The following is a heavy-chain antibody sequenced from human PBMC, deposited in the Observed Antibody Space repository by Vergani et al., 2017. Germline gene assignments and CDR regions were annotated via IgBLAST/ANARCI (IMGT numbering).Heavy chain of an antibody. Sequence: EVQLLESGGGLVQPGGSLRLSCAAYGFTFSSYSMNWVRQAPGKGLEWVSSISSSSSYIYYADSVKGRFTISRDNAKNSLYLQMNSLRAEDTAVYYCARDREWLRSTYYYYGMDVWGQGTTVTVSS. CDR1: GFTFSSYS. CDR2: ISSSSSYI. J-gene: IGHJ6*02. CDR3: ARDREWLRSTYYYYGMDV. V-gene: IGHV3-21*01. D-gene: IGHD5-12*01.